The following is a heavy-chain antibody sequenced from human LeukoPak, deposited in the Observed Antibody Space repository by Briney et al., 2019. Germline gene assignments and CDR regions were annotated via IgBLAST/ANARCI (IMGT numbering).Heavy chain of an antibody. CDR2: ISWNSGSI. V-gene: IGHV3-9*01. CDR1: GFTFDDYA. Sequence: GGSLRLSCAASGFTFDDYAMHWVRHAPGKGLEWVSGISWNSGSIGYADSVKGRFTISRDNAKNSLYLQMNSLRAEDTALYYCAKGLAARPASPLDYWGQGTLVTVSS. CDR3: AKGLAARPASPLDY. J-gene: IGHJ4*02. D-gene: IGHD6-6*01.